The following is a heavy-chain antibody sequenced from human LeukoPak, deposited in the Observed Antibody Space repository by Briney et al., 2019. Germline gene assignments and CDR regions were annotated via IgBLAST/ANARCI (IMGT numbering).Heavy chain of an antibody. Sequence: SEALSLTCTVSGGSISSYYWSWIRQPPGKGLEWIGYIYYSGTTNYNPFLESRVTISVDTSKNQFSLKLSSVTAADTAVYYCARGVYIAAAQYGYWGQGTLVTVSS. V-gene: IGHV4-59*01. J-gene: IGHJ4*02. D-gene: IGHD6-13*01. CDR3: ARGVYIAAAQYGY. CDR1: GGSISSYY. CDR2: IYYSGTT.